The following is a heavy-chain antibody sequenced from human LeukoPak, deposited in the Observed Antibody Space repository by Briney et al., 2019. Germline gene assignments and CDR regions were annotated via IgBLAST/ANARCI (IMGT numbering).Heavy chain of an antibody. J-gene: IGHJ4*02. V-gene: IGHV5-51*01. CDR1: GYSFTSYW. CDR2: IYPGDSDT. D-gene: IGHD3-10*01. Sequence: GESLKISCKGSGYSFTSYWIGWVRQMPGKGLEWMGIIYPGDSDTRYSPSSQGQVTISADKSISTAYLQWSSLKASDTAMYYCARQSDGSGSYYNALGYFDYWGQGTLVTVSS. CDR3: ARQSDGSGSYYNALGYFDY.